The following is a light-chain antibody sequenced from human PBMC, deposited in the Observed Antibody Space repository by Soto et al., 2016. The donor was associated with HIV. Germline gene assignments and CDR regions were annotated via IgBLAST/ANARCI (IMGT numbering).Light chain of an antibody. J-gene: IGLJ1*01. CDR2: GDN. CDR3: HVWDITGDHV. V-gene: IGLV3-21*04. Sequence: SYELTQPPSVSVAPGKTARIPCGGNDIGRKSVYWYQQKAGRAPVLVSFGDNDRPSGIPERFFGSRSGNTTTLTINSVEAEDEADYYCHVWDITGDHVFGTGTRVTVL. CDR1: DIGRKS.